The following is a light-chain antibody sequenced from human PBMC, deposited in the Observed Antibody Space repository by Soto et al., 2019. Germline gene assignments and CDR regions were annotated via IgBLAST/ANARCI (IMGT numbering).Light chain of an antibody. V-gene: IGKV1-39*01. Sequence: QRIGNYLSWYQQKPGKAPRLLIYTASSLQSGVLSRFSGSGAGTDFTLTITRLQPEDFATYFCQHSYSTPRTFGQGTKVDI. CDR2: TAS. CDR1: QRIGNY. CDR3: QHSYSTPRT. J-gene: IGKJ1*01.